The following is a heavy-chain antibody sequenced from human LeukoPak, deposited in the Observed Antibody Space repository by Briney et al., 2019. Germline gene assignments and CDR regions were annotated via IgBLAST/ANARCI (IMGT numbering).Heavy chain of an antibody. J-gene: IGHJ4*02. CDR3: ASGRKFHLECGGDCSPYHFDY. V-gene: IGHV1-69*04. CDR2: IIPILGIA. CDR1: GGTFSSYA. D-gene: IGHD2-21*02. Sequence: GASVKVSCKASGGTFSSYAISWVRQAPGQGLEWMGRIIPILGIANYAQKFQGRVTITADKSTSTAYMELSSLRAEDTAVYYCASGRKFHLECGGDCSPYHFDYWGQGTLVTVSS.